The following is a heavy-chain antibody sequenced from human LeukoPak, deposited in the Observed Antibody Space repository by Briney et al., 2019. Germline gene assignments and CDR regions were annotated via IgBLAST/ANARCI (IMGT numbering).Heavy chain of an antibody. CDR3: ARVAAAGFSFDY. J-gene: IGHJ4*02. D-gene: IGHD6-13*01. CDR2: ISYDGSNK. V-gene: IGHV3-30*04. CDR1: GFTFSSYA. Sequence: GGSLRLSCAASGFTFSSYAMHWVRQAPGKGLEWVAVISYDGSNKYYADSVKGRFTISRDNSKNTLYLQMNSLRAEDTAAYYCARVAAAGFSFDYWGQGTLVTVSS.